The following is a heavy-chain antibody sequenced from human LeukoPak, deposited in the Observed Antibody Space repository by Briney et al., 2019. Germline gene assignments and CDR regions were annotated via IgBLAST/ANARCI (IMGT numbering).Heavy chain of an antibody. CDR3: ARDIGMVRGVIITNHFDY. V-gene: IGHV3-11*06. D-gene: IGHD3-10*01. Sequence: PGGSLRLSCAASGSTFSDHYMSWIRQAPGKGLEWVSYISSSSYTVYADSVKGRFTISRDNAKSSLYLQMNSLRAEDTAVYYCARDIGMVRGVIITNHFDYWGQGTPVTVSS. CDR2: ISSSSYT. CDR1: GSTFSDHY. J-gene: IGHJ4*02.